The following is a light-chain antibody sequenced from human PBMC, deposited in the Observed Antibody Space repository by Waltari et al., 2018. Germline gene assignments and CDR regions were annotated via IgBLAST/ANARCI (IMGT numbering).Light chain of an antibody. Sequence: SVLTQPPSVSGAPGQRVTIPCTGRSPNIRAGSDVHWYQQLPGTAPRLLIFGDTNRPSGVPDRFSGSKSGTSASLAITGLQAEDEADYYCQSYDSSLSVYVFGSGTKVTVL. CDR1: SPNIRAGSD. CDR3: QSYDSSLSVYV. V-gene: IGLV1-40*01. CDR2: GDT. J-gene: IGLJ1*01.